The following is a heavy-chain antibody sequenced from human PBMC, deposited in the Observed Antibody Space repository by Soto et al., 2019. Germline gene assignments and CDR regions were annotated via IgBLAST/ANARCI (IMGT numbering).Heavy chain of an antibody. Sequence: GESLKISCKGSAYSFSSYWIAWVRQMPGKGLEWMGIIYPGDSDARYSPSFQGQVTVSADKSISTAYLQWSILKASDTAMYFCARRAAEGQQHLFAYRGQGTPVPVSS. CDR2: IYPGDSDA. J-gene: IGHJ4*02. V-gene: IGHV5-51*01. D-gene: IGHD6-13*01. CDR1: AYSFSSYW. CDR3: ARRAAEGQQHLFAY.